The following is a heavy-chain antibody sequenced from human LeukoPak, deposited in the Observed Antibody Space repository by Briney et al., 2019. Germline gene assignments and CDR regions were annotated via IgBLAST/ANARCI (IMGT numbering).Heavy chain of an antibody. D-gene: IGHD3-10*01. CDR1: GGTFSSYA. CDR2: IIPIFGTA. J-gene: IGHJ5*02. V-gene: IGHV1-69*06. Sequence: ASVKVSCKASGGTFSSYAISWVRQAPGQGLEWMGGIIPIFGTANYAQKFQGRVTITADKSTSTAYMELSSQRSEDTAVYYCARSTDYGSATLFDPWGQGTLVTVSS. CDR3: ARSTDYGSATLFDP.